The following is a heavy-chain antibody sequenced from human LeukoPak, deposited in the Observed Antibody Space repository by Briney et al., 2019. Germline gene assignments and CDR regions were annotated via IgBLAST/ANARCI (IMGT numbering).Heavy chain of an antibody. CDR1: GFTFSTYA. CDR3: ARGGDFWSGLNWFDP. J-gene: IGHJ5*02. CDR2: ISYDGTNK. Sequence: GGSLRLSCAASGFTFSTYAIHWVRQAPGKGLEWVAVISYDGTNKNYADSVKGRFTISRDNSKNTLYLQLNSLRAEDTAVYYCARGGDFWSGLNWFDPWGQGTLVTVSS. D-gene: IGHD3-3*01. V-gene: IGHV3-30*07.